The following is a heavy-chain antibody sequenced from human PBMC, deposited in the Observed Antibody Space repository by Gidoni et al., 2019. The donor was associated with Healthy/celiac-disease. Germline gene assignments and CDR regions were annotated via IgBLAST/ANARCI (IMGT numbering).Heavy chain of an antibody. J-gene: IGHJ4*02. V-gene: IGHV4-59*01. CDR1: GGSISSYS. Sequence: QVQLQESGPGLVKPSATLSLTCPVSGGSISSYSWSWIRQPPGKGLEWIGYIYYTGSTNYNPSLKSRVTISVDTSKNQFSLKLSSVTAADTAVYYCARGWRGGLDYWGQGTLGTVSS. CDR3: ARGWRGGLDY. D-gene: IGHD3-3*01. CDR2: IYYTGST.